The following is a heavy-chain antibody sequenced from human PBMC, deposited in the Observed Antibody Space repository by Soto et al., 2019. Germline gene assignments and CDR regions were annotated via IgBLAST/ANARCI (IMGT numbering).Heavy chain of an antibody. V-gene: IGHV1-69*12. Sequence: QVQLVQSGAEVKKPGSSVKVSCKASGGTFSSYAISWVRQAPGQGLEWMGGIIPIFGTANYAQKFQGRVTIXXDXSKXTAYMELSSLRSEDTAVYYCARRVEMATKRDAFDIWGQGTMVTVSS. D-gene: IGHD5-12*01. CDR3: ARRVEMATKRDAFDI. J-gene: IGHJ3*02. CDR2: IIPIFGTA. CDR1: GGTFSSYA.